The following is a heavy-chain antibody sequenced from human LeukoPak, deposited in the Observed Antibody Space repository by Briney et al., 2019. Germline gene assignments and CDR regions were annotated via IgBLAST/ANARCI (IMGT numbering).Heavy chain of an antibody. J-gene: IGHJ6*03. CDR2: ISRSGSTK. V-gene: IGHV3-48*04. CDR3: ARVLRYCSGGNCYSGGLGYMDV. CDR1: AFTFSSYS. D-gene: IGHD2-15*01. Sequence: GGSLRLSCAASAFTFSSYSMNWVRQAPGKGLEWVSSISRSGSTKYYADSVKGRFTISRDNAKNSLFLQMNSLRAEDTAVYYCARVLRYCSGGNCYSGGLGYMDVWGKGTTVTISS.